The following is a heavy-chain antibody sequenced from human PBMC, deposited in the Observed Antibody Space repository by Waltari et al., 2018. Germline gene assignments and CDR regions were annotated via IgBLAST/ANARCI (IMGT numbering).Heavy chain of an antibody. CDR3: AREPQTYYDFWSGGGVLGRYMDV. J-gene: IGHJ6*03. CDR2: IYTSGST. CDR1: GGSISSYY. D-gene: IGHD3-3*01. V-gene: IGHV4-4*07. Sequence: QVQLQESGPGLVKPSETLSLTCTVSGGSISSYYWSWIRQPAGKGLEWIGRIYTSGSTNYHPSLKSRVTMSVDTSKNQFALKLSSVAAADTAVYYCAREPQTYYDFWSGGGVLGRYMDVWGKGTTVTISS.